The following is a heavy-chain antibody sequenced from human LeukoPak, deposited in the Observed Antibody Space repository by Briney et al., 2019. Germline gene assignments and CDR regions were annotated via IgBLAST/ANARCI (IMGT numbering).Heavy chain of an antibody. D-gene: IGHD2-21*02. CDR1: GFTFSSYW. CDR2: IIIDGGEI. V-gene: IGHV3-74*01. J-gene: IGHJ4*02. CDR3: ARGRVTPDH. Sequence: PGRSLRLSCAASGFTFSSYWTHCVRQAPGKGLLWVSRIIIDGGEISYADSVKGRFTISRDNAKNSVYLQMNSLRVEDTAVYYCARGRVTPDHWGQGTLVTVSS.